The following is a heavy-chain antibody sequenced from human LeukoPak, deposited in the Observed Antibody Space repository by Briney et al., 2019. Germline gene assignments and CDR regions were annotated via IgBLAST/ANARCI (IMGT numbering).Heavy chain of an antibody. D-gene: IGHD2-15*01. V-gene: IGHV4-38-2*02. CDR3: ARGPPPSGYFDY. CDR1: GYSISSGYY. Sequence: SETLSLTCTVSGYSISSGYYWAWIRQPPGTGLEYIGSIYHSGSTYYNPSLKSLVTISVDTSKNQFSLKLSSVTAADTAMYYCARGPPPSGYFDYWGQGTLVTVSS. CDR2: IYHSGST. J-gene: IGHJ4*02.